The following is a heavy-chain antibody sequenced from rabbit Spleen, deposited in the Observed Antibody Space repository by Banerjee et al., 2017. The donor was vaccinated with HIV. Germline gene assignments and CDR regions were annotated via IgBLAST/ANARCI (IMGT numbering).Heavy chain of an antibody. CDR2: IYTGSDTT. D-gene: IGHD1-1*01. CDR3: ARSISGVYRVNL. CDR1: GFSFSSSYY. V-gene: IGHV1S45*01. Sequence: QEQLVESGGGLVQPEGSLTLTCTASGFSFSSSYYMYWVRQAPGKGLEWIGCIYTGSDTTWYASWAKGRFTISKTSSTTVTLEMTSLTVADMATYFCARSISGVYRVNLWGPGTLVTVS. J-gene: IGHJ4*01.